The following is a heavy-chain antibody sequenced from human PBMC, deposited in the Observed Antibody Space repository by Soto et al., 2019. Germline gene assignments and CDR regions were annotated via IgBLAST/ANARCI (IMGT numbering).Heavy chain of an antibody. J-gene: IGHJ4*02. D-gene: IGHD3-3*01. CDR1: GGSISSSSYY. CDR2: IYYSGST. Sequence: PSETLSLTCAVSGGSISSSSYYWGRIRQPPGKGLEWIGSIYYSGSTYYNPSLKSRVTISVDTSKNQFSLKLSSVTAADTAVYYCASFITIFGVVINYFDYWGQGTLVTVSS. V-gene: IGHV4-39*01. CDR3: ASFITIFGVVINYFDY.